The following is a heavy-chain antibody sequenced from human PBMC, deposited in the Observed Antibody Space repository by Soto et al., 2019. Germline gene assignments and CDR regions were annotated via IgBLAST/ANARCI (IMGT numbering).Heavy chain of an antibody. CDR2: ITAYNGNT. J-gene: IGHJ5*02. Sequence: QVQLVQSGAEVKKPGASVKVSCKASGYTFTSYGISWVRQAPGQGLEWMGWITAYNGNTNYAQKFKGRVTMTTDTSTSTAYMELRSLRSDDTAVYFCARDRDEYTSSSGFDPWGQGTLVTVSS. D-gene: IGHD6-6*01. V-gene: IGHV1-18*01. CDR1: GYTFTSYG. CDR3: ARDRDEYTSSSGFDP.